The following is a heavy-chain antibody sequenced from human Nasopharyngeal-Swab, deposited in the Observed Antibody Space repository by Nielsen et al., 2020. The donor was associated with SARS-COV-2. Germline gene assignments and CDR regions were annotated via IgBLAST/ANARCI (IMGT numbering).Heavy chain of an antibody. J-gene: IGHJ4*02. CDR1: GLTFSNAA. V-gene: IGHV3-23*01. D-gene: IGHD6-19*01. Sequence: GGSLRLSRVASGLTFSNAAMNWVRQAPGKGLEWVSGIVGNGASTYYGDSVKGRFTISRDNSKNTVYLQMNSLRAEDTAVYYCAKGRVPVADVWGQGTLVTVSS. CDR3: AKGRVPVADV. CDR2: IVGNGAST.